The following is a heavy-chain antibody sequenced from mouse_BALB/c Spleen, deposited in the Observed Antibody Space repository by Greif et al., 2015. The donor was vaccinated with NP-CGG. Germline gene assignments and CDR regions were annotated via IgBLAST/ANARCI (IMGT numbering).Heavy chain of an antibody. CDR2: INPSTGYT. J-gene: IGHJ2*01. V-gene: IGHV1-7*01. CDR3: ASKTWDFDY. CDR1: GYTFTSYW. Sequence: VQLQQSGAELAKPGASVKMPCKASGYTFTSYWMHWVKQRPGQGLEWIGYINPSTGYTEYNQKFKDKATLTADKSSSTAYMQLSSLTSEDSAVYYCASKTWDFDYWGQGTTLTVSS. D-gene: IGHD4-1*01.